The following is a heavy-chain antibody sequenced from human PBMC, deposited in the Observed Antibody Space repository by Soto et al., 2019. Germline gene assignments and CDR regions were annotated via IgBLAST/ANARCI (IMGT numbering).Heavy chain of an antibody. CDR2: IYYSGST. V-gene: IGHV4-31*03. Sequence: QVQLQESGPGLVKPSQTLSLTCTVSGNSIGSGVYYWSWIRQHPGKGLEWIGYIYYSGSTYYNPSLKSRVTISVDTSKNQFSLKVSSVTAADTAVYYCARVAGSRNLHFDYWGQGTLVSISS. D-gene: IGHD6-13*01. CDR1: GNSIGSGVYY. J-gene: IGHJ4*02. CDR3: ARVAGSRNLHFDY.